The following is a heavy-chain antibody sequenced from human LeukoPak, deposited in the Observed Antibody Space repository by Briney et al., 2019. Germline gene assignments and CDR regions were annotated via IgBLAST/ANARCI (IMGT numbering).Heavy chain of an antibody. V-gene: IGHV4-4*07. CDR1: GGSISSYY. J-gene: IGHJ4*02. Sequence: SETLSLTCTVSGGSISSYYWSWIRQPAGKGLEWIGRIYTSGSTNYNPSLKSRVTMSVDTSKNQFSLKLSSVTAADTAVYYCARGEACSSTSCYFGYWGQGTLVTVSS. CDR3: ARGEACSSTSCYFGY. D-gene: IGHD2-2*01. CDR2: IYTSGST.